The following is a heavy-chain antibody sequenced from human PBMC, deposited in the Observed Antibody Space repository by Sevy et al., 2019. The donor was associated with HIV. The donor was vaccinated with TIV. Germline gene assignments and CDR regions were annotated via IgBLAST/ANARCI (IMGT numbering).Heavy chain of an antibody. CDR1: GFTFSSYA. V-gene: IGHV3-74*01. D-gene: IGHD6-6*01. J-gene: IGHJ5*02. CDR2: INSDGSST. CDR3: ASIAARPWWFDP. Sequence: GGSLRLSCAASGFTFSSYAMSWVRQAPGKGLVWVSRINSDGSSTSYADSVKGRFTISRDNAKNTLYLQMNSLRAEDTAVYYCASIAARPWWFDPWGQGTLVTVSS.